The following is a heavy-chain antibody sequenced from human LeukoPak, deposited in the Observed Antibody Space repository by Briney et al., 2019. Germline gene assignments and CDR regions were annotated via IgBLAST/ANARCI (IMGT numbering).Heavy chain of an antibody. V-gene: IGHV1-2*02. J-gene: IGHJ4*02. CDR3: ARGVNCSGGSCYRAYFDY. CDR1: GYTFTGYY. Sequence: ASVRVSCKASGYTFTGYYMHWVRQAPGQGLEWMGWINPNSGGTNYAQKFQGRVTMTRDTSISTAYMELSRLRSDDTAVYYCARGVNCSGGSCYRAYFDYWGQGTLVTVSS. D-gene: IGHD2-15*01. CDR2: INPNSGGT.